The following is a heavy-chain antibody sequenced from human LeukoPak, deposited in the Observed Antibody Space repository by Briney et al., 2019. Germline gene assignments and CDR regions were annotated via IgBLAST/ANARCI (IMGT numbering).Heavy chain of an antibody. D-gene: IGHD3-22*01. J-gene: IGHJ5*02. CDR1: GFTFSTSG. V-gene: IGHV3-30*18. Sequence: GGSLRLSCAASGFTFSTSGMHWVRQAPGKGLEWVAVISNDGGNQYYGDSVKGRFIISRDNSKDTLYLQMNSLRADDTAVYYCAKSGYDRSGYYFPFGTWGQGTLVTVSS. CDR3: AKSGYDRSGYYFPFGT. CDR2: ISNDGGNQ.